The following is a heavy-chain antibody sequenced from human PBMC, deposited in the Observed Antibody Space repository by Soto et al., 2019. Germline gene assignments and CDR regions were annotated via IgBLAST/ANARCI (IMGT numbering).Heavy chain of an antibody. CDR2: INSDGSRT. CDR1: GFTFSSDW. J-gene: IGHJ4*02. Sequence: EVQLVESGGGLVQPGGSLRLSCAVSGFTFSSDWMHWVRQAPGKGLVWVSRINSDGSRTSHADSVKGRFTISRDNAKNTLYLQMNSLRAEDTPVYYCASTVVTGYWGQGTLVTVSS. V-gene: IGHV3-74*01. CDR3: ASTVVTGY. D-gene: IGHD2-15*01.